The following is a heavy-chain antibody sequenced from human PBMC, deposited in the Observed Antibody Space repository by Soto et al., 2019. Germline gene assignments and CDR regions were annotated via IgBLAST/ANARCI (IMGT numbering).Heavy chain of an antibody. CDR2: ISASTTSI. V-gene: IGHV3-48*01. CDR3: VRGTYEKSIDY. J-gene: IGHJ4*02. Sequence: EVQLVESGGGLVQPGGSLRLSCAASGFTFRSYSMNWGRQAPGKGLDWISYISASTTSIYYADSVQGRFTISRDNAKNSLFLQMNSLRAEDSGIYFCVRGTYEKSIDYWGQGTRVTVSS. CDR1: GFTFRSYS. D-gene: IGHD3-16*01.